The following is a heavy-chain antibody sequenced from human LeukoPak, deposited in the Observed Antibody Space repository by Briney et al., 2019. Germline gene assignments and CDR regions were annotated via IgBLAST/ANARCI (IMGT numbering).Heavy chain of an antibody. CDR2: SNAGNGNI. CDR1: GYTYTSYA. D-gene: IGHD6-19*01. J-gene: IGHJ4*02. V-gene: IGHV1-3*01. Sequence: SVNVSCKASGYTYTSYAIHWVRQAPGQRLEWMGRSNAGNGNIIYSQNFQGRVSITRDTSASAAYMELSRLRSEDTAVYYCARAFDSGLNYWGQGTLVSVSS. CDR3: ARAFDSGLNY.